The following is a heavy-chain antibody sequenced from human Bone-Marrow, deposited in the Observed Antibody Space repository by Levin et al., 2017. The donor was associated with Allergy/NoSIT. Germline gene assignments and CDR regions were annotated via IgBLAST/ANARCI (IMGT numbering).Heavy chain of an antibody. J-gene: IGHJ6*02. D-gene: IGHD3-16*01. CDR3: AKDIKGAAGYYGMDV. CDR1: GFTFDDYA. V-gene: IGHV3-9*01. Sequence: SCAASGFTFDDYAMHWVRQAPGKGLEWVSGISWNSGSIGYADSVKGRFTISRDNAKNSLYLQMNSLRAEDTALYYCAKDIKGAAGYYGMDVWGQGTTVTVSS. CDR2: ISWNSGSI.